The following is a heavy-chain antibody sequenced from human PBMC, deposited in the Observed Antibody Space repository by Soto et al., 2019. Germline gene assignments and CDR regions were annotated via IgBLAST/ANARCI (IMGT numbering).Heavy chain of an antibody. CDR3: GRLHYYDDSGYTKYFDY. D-gene: IGHD3-22*01. J-gene: IGHJ4*02. CDR2: IYPGDSDT. Sequence: ESLTISCKGSGYSFTSYWIGWVRQMPGKGLEWMGTIYPGDSDTTYSPSFQGQVSISADKSISTAYLQWTRLKASDTAVYYCGRLHYYDDSGYTKYFDYWGQGTLVTVSS. V-gene: IGHV5-51*01. CDR1: GYSFTSYW.